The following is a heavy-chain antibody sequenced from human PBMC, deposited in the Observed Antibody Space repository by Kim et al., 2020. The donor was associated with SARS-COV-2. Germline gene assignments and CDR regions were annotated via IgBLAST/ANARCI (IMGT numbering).Heavy chain of an antibody. Sequence: GGSLRLSCAASGFTFSSYGMHWVRQAPGKGLEWVAVISYDGSNKYYADSVKGRFTISRDNSKNTLYLQMNSLRAEDTAVYYCAKVSVGATIDAFDIWGQGTMVTVSS. J-gene: IGHJ3*02. CDR2: ISYDGSNK. CDR1: GFTFSSYG. V-gene: IGHV3-30*18. CDR3: AKVSVGATIDAFDI. D-gene: IGHD1-26*01.